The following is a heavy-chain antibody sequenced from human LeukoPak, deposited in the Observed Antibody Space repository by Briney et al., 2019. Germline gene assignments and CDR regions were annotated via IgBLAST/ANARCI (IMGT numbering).Heavy chain of an antibody. Sequence: PGGSLRLSCAASGFTVSTNYLSWVRQAPGKGLEWVSFINSGGSTYYADSVKGRFTISRDNSQNTVYLQMNSLRAEDTAVYYCARVASDSRGYYHSDYWGQGTLVTVSS. D-gene: IGHD3-22*01. V-gene: IGHV3-53*01. J-gene: IGHJ4*02. CDR1: GFTVSTNY. CDR3: ARVASDSRGYYHSDY. CDR2: INSGGST.